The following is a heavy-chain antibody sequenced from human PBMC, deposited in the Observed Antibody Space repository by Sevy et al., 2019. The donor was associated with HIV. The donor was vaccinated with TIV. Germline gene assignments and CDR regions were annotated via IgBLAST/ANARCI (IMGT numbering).Heavy chain of an antibody. J-gene: IGHJ5*02. CDR3: ARSLAAAENWFDP. CDR1: GFTFREYS. D-gene: IGHD6-13*01. CDR2: ISGSSTTI. V-gene: IGHV3-48*01. Sequence: WGSLRLSCVGSGFTFREYSMNWVRQAPGKGLEWVSYISGSSTTIEHADSVKGRFSISRDNADNSVFLQMNRLRVEDTAVYYCARSLAAAENWFDPWGQGTLVTVSS.